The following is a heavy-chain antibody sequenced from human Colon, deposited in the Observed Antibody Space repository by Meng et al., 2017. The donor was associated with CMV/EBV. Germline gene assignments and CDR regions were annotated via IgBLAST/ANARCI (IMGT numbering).Heavy chain of an antibody. D-gene: IGHD2-2*01. V-gene: IGHV3-48*03. J-gene: IGHJ6*02. CDR1: GFIFKNYE. Sequence: GESLKISCLASGFIFKNYEMNWVRQTPGRGLEWIAKISTTGGSTYYADSVKGRFTTSRDNAQTSLYLQMTSLRADDTAVYYCARGRYCSSSSCSYYYYYGMDVWGQGTTVTVSS. CDR3: ARGRYCSSSSCSYYYYYGMDV. CDR2: ISTTGGST.